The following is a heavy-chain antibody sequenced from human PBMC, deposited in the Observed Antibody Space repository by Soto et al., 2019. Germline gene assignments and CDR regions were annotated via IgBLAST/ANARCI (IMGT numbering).Heavy chain of an antibody. CDR3: GVRDYGANGYYFEY. CDR2: IYYIGNT. Sequence: SETLSLTCIVSNGSISSRSSYWGWIRQTPGKGLEWIGSIYYIGNTYYNPSLKSRVTISIDTSKTQFSLKMNSVTAADTAVYFCGVRDYGANGYYFEYCGQGALVIVSS. J-gene: IGHJ4*02. D-gene: IGHD4-17*01. CDR1: NGSISSRSSY. V-gene: IGHV4-39*01.